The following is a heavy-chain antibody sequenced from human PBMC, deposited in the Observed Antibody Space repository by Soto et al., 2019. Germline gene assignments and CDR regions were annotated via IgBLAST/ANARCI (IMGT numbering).Heavy chain of an antibody. CDR1: GYIFTRYY. CDR3: ARDPGITWFRTSFKPGYNMDV. V-gene: IGHV1-46*01. CDR2: INPSGGST. J-gene: IGHJ6*02. Sequence: ASVKVSCKASGYIFTRYYMHWVRQAPGQGLEWMGIINPSGGSTTYAQKFQGRVIMTRDTSTSTVYMELSSLRFEDTAVYYRARDPGITWFRTSFKPGYNMDVWGQGTTVTVSS. D-gene: IGHD2-2*01.